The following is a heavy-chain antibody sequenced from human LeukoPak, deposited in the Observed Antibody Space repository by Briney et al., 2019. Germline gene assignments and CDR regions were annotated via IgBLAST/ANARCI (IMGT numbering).Heavy chain of an antibody. Sequence: GGSLRLSCAASGFTLSNYDMNWVRQAPGKGLEWVSYINIDSITVNYADSVKGRFTISRDNAKNSLYLQMNSLRAEDTAVYYCSTAKFDNWGQGTLVTVSS. CDR1: GFTLSNYD. J-gene: IGHJ4*02. CDR3: STAKFDN. CDR2: INIDSITV. V-gene: IGHV3-48*01.